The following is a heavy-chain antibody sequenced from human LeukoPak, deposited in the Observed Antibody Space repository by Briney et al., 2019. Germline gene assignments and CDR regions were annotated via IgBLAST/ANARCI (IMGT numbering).Heavy chain of an antibody. Sequence: PSETLSLTCTVSGGSISGYYWSWIRQPPGKGLEWIGYIYYSGSTNYNPSLKSRVTISVDTSKNQFSLKLSSVTAADTAVYYCARESTYYDFWSGYYLEDAFDIWGQGTMVTVSS. CDR2: IYYSGST. J-gene: IGHJ3*02. CDR1: GGSISGYY. D-gene: IGHD3-3*01. V-gene: IGHV4-59*01. CDR3: ARESTYYDFWSGYYLEDAFDI.